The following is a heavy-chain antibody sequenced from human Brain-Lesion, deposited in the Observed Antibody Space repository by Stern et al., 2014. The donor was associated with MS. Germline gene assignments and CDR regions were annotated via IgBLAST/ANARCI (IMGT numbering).Heavy chain of an antibody. D-gene: IGHD1-14*01. CDR1: GFTFDDYA. Sequence: EVQLEESGGDLLQPGRSLRLSCAAFGFTFDDYAMHWVRQAPGKGLAWVAGISWNSGTIGYADSVKGRFTTSRDNAYSSLYLQMNSLRPEDTALYYCARDITGSSAYFAYWGQGTLVTVSS. V-gene: IGHV3-9*01. CDR2: ISWNSGTI. J-gene: IGHJ4*02. CDR3: ARDITGSSAYFAY.